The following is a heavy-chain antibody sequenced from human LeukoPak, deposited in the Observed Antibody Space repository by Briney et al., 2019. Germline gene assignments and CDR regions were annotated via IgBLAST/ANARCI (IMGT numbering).Heavy chain of an antibody. D-gene: IGHD2-15*01. CDR1: GFTFSRYA. Sequence: PGRSLRLSCTASGFTFSRYAMHWVRQAPGKGLEGVAVISYDGSNKYYADSVKGRFTISRDNSKNTLYLQMNSLRAEDTAVYYCARESPFYCSGGRWWNDYWGQGTLVTVSS. V-gene: IGHV3-30-3*01. CDR2: ISYDGSNK. J-gene: IGHJ4*02. CDR3: ARESPFYCSGGRWWNDY.